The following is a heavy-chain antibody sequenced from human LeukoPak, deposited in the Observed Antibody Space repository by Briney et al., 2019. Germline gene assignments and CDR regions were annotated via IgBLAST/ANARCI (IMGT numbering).Heavy chain of an antibody. J-gene: IGHJ4*02. CDR2: IRFDGSNK. V-gene: IGHV3-30*02. D-gene: IGHD2-15*01. CDR1: GFTFSSYG. CDR3: AKGRGYCTGGSCYSDY. Sequence: GGSLRLSCAASGFTFSSYGMHWVRQAPGKGLEWVAFIRFDGSNKYYADSVKGRFTISRDNSKNTLYLQMNSLRVEDTAIYYCAKGRGYCTGGSCYSDYWGQGTLVTVSS.